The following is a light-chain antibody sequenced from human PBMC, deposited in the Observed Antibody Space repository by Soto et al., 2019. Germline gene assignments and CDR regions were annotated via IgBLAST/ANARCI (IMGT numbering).Light chain of an antibody. CDR1: QTFLKSSNNRNY. Sequence: DIVMTQSPDSLALSVGERATINCKSSQTFLKSSNNRNYLAWYQQKPGQPPKLLMYWASTRESGVPDRFSGRGSGTGFTLTISDLRAEDVAVYYCQKYLDTLLNFGGGTKVDIK. CDR2: WAS. J-gene: IGKJ4*01. V-gene: IGKV4-1*01. CDR3: QKYLDTLLN.